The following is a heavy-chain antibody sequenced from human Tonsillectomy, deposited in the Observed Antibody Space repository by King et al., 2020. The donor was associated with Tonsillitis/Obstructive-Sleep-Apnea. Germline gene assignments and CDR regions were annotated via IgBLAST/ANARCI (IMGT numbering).Heavy chain of an antibody. V-gene: IGHV4-59*01. CDR3: AREALTDDWYVDL. J-gene: IGHJ2*01. Sequence: QLQESGPGLVKPSETLSLTCTVSGGSINNYYWNWIRPPPGKGLEWMGYIYYTGSTNYNPSLKSRVTISVDTSKNQFSLKLRSVTAADTAVYYCAREALTDDWYVDLWGRGTLVTVSS. CDR1: GGSINNYY. D-gene: IGHD1-14*01. CDR2: IYYTGST.